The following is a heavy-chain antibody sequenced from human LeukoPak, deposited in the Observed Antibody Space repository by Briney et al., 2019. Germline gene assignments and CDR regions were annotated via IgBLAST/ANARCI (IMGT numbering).Heavy chain of an antibody. J-gene: IGHJ4*02. D-gene: IGHD1-26*01. CDR3: ARGPLDGVGATRWLGY. CDR2: IIPIFGTA. CDR1: GGTFSSYA. V-gene: IGHV1-69*05. Sequence: ASVKVSCKASGGTFSSYAISWVRQAPGQGLEWMGGIIPIFGTANYAQKFQGRVTITTDESTSTAYMELSSLRSEDTAVYYCARGPLDGVGATRWLGYWGQGTLVTVSS.